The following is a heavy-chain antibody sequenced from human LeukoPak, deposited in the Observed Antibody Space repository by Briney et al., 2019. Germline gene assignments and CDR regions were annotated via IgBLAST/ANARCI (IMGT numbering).Heavy chain of an antibody. CDR1: GGSISSYY. D-gene: IGHD6-19*01. V-gene: IGHV4-34*01. CDR2: INHSGST. CDR3: ARGLIYSSGWYHY. Sequence: SETLSLTCTVSGGSISSYYWSWIRQPPGKGLEWIGEINHSGSTNYNPSLKSRVTISVDTSKNQFSLKLSSVTAADTAVYYCARGLIYSSGWYHYWGQGTLVTVSS. J-gene: IGHJ4*02.